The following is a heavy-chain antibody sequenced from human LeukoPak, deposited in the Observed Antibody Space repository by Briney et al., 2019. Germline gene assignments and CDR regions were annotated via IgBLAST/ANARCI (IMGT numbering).Heavy chain of an antibody. CDR2: IYYSGST. D-gene: IGHD3-22*01. CDR1: GGSISSYY. J-gene: IGHJ4*02. CDR3: ARLPDYYDSSGFDY. Sequence: SETLSLTCTVSGGSISSYYWSWIRQPPGKGLEWIGYIYYSGSTNYNPSLKSRVTISVDTSKNQFSLKLSSVTAAGTAVYYCARLPDYYDSSGFDYWGQGTLVTVSS. V-gene: IGHV4-59*08.